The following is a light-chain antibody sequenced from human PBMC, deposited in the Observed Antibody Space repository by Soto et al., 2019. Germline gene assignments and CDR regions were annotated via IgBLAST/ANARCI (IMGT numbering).Light chain of an antibody. CDR1: QSVSSY. Sequence: IVLTQSPSTLSLSPGESATLSCRASQSVSSYLAWYQQKPGQAPRLLIYDASNRATGIPARFSGSGSGTDFTLTISSLEPEDFAVYYCQQRSNWLTFGGGTKVDIK. CDR3: QQRSNWLT. V-gene: IGKV3-11*01. J-gene: IGKJ4*01. CDR2: DAS.